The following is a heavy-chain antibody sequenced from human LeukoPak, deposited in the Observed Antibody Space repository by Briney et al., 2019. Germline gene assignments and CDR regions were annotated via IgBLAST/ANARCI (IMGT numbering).Heavy chain of an antibody. CDR1: GSTYSSYA. Sequence: GGSLRLSCAASGSTYSSYAMSWVRQAPGKGLEWVSVISNSGGTTYYADSVKGRFTISRDNSKNTLYLQMNSLRAEDTAIYYCAKVRWTGGGYFDYWGQGTLVTVSS. CDR3: AKVRWTGGGYFDY. J-gene: IGHJ4*02. D-gene: IGHD1-14*01. CDR2: ISNSGGTT. V-gene: IGHV3-23*01.